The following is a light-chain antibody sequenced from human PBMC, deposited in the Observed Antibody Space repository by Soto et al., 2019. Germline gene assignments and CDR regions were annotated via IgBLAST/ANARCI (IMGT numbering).Light chain of an antibody. V-gene: IGKV3-20*01. CDR2: RAS. CDR3: QQYATSPET. CDR1: QRVNSNY. J-gene: IGKJ1*01. Sequence: EIVLTQSPGTLSLSPGERATLSCRASQRVNSNYFAWYQQKPGQAPRLLIYRASTRATVVPGRFSGSGSGTDFSLTITRLEPEDFAVYFCQQYATSPETFGQGTKVEIK.